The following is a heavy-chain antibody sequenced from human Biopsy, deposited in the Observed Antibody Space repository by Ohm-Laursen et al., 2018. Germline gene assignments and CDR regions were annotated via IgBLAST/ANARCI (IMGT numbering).Heavy chain of an antibody. Sequence: SQTLSLTCTVSGGSVSSGGFYWSWIRQHPGKGLEWIGYIYYSGTTYYNPSLKSLVTISVDTSKNQFSLKLNSVTAADTAVYYCARRSYGGTRYWYFDLWGRGTLVTVSS. V-gene: IGHV4-31*01. CDR2: IYYSGTT. CDR3: ARRSYGGTRYWYFDL. D-gene: IGHD4-23*01. CDR1: GGSVSSGGFY. J-gene: IGHJ2*01.